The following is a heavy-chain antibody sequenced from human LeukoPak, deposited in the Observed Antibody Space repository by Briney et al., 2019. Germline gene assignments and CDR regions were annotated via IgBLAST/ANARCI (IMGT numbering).Heavy chain of an antibody. CDR1: GGSFSGYY. D-gene: IGHD3-3*01. CDR3: ARFRSGYTIDC. CDR2: INHSGST. V-gene: IGHV4-34*01. J-gene: IGHJ4*02. Sequence: SETLSLTCAVYGGSFSGYYWSWIRQPPGKGLEWIGEINHSGSTNYNPSLKSRVTISVDTSKNQFSLKLSSVTAADTAVYYCARFRSGYTIDCWGQGTLVTVSS.